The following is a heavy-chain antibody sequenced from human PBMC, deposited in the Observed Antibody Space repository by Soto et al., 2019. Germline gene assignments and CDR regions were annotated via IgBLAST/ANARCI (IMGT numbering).Heavy chain of an antibody. CDR3: ARQGFGVLHGLVDV. CDR1: GDSISGSHY. Sequence: SETLSLTCAVSGDSISGSHYCSWFRLPPGKGLEWIGYISDIAYTSYNPYLKGRVSISVDTSKNQFSLTLTSVTAADTTVYYCARQGFGVLHGLVDVWGQGTTVTVSS. V-gene: IGHV4-59*08. CDR2: ISDIAYT. J-gene: IGHJ6*02. D-gene: IGHD3-10*01.